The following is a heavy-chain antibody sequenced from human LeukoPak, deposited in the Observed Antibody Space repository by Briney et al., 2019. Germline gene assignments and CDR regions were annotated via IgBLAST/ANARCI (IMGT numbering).Heavy chain of an antibody. CDR1: GYTFTDYY. V-gene: IGHV1-2*02. CDR2: INPNSGGT. D-gene: IGHD2-2*01. Sequence: ASVKVSCKASGYTFTDYYIHWVRQAPGQGLEWMGWINPNSGGTNYAQKFQGRVTMTRDTSITTAYMELSRLRSDDTAFNYCARVGKYCSSISCYVGESWFDPWGQGTLVTVSS. CDR3: ARVGKYCSSISCYVGESWFDP. J-gene: IGHJ5*02.